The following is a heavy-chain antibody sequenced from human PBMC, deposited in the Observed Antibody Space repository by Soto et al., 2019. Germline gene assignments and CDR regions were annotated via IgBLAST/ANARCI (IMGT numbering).Heavy chain of an antibody. CDR3: ARDKYCSGGSCRKNWFDP. J-gene: IGHJ5*02. D-gene: IGHD2-15*01. Sequence: SETLSLTCAVYGGSFSGYYWSWIRQPPGKGLEWIGEINHSGSTNYNPSLKSRVTISVDTSKNQFSLKLSSVTAADTAVYYCARDKYCSGGSCRKNWFDPWGQGTLVTVSS. V-gene: IGHV4-34*01. CDR1: GGSFSGYY. CDR2: INHSGST.